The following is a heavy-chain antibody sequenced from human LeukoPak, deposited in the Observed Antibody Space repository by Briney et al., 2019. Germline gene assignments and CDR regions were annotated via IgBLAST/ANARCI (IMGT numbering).Heavy chain of an antibody. CDR1: GGSISSYY. CDR3: ARGYFDWGLAFDI. CDR2: IYYSGST. D-gene: IGHD3-9*01. J-gene: IGHJ3*02. Sequence: SETLSLTCTVPGGSISSYYWSWIRQPPGKGLEWIGYIYYSGSTNYNPSLKSRVTISVDTSKNQFSLKLSSVTAADTAVYYCARGYFDWGLAFDIRGQGTMVTVSS. V-gene: IGHV4-59*01.